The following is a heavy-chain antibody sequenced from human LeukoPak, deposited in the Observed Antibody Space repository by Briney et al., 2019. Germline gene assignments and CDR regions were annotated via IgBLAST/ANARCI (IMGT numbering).Heavy chain of an antibody. V-gene: IGHV4-4*07. D-gene: IGHD5-24*01. J-gene: IGHJ5*02. CDR2: IYTSGTT. CDR3: ARARDGHINNWFDP. Sequence: SETLSLTCTVSGGSMNNYYWSGIRQPAGKGLEWIGQIYTSGTTNYNPSLRSRVTMSVDTSKNQFSLKLRSVTAADTAVYYCARARDGHINNWFDPWGQGTLVTVSS. CDR1: GGSMNNYY.